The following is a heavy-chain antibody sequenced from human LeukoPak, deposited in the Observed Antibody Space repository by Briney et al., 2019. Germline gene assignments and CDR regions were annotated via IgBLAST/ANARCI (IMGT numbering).Heavy chain of an antibody. V-gene: IGHV3-48*04. CDR1: GFTFSSYT. CDR2: ISSSSNTI. J-gene: IGHJ3*02. Sequence: PGGSLRLSCAASGFTFSSYTMNWVRQAPGKGLEWVSYISSSSNTIYYADSVKGRFTISRDNAKNSLYLQMDSLRAEDTAVYYCAKDEEVDYYDSSGYYGPDAFDIWGQGTMVTVSS. CDR3: AKDEEVDYYDSSGYYGPDAFDI. D-gene: IGHD3-22*01.